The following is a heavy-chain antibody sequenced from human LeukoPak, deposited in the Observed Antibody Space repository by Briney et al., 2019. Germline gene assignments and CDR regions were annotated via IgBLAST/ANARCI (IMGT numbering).Heavy chain of an antibody. D-gene: IGHD3-22*01. J-gene: IGHJ3*02. V-gene: IGHV1-18*01. Sequence: ASVKVSCKASGYTFTSYGISWVRQAPGQGLEWMGWISTYNGNTICAQNFQGRVTMTTDTSTSTAYMELRSLRSDDTAVYYCARDYYDRLPGIWGQGTMVTVSS. CDR3: ARDYYDRLPGI. CDR1: GYTFTSYG. CDR2: ISTYNGNT.